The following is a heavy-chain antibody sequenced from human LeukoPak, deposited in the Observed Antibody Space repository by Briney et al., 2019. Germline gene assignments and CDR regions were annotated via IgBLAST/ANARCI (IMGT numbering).Heavy chain of an antibody. CDR1: GFTFSSYE. CDR2: ISSSGSTI. V-gene: IGHV3-48*03. Sequence: GGSLRLSCAASGFTFSSYEMNWVRQAPGKGLEWASYISSSGSTIYYADSVKGRFTISRDNAKNSLYLQMNSLRAEDTAVYYCAAILGYCTNGVCYTGYYGMDVWGQGTTVTVSS. CDR3: AAILGYCTNGVCYTGYYGMDV. J-gene: IGHJ6*02. D-gene: IGHD2-8*01.